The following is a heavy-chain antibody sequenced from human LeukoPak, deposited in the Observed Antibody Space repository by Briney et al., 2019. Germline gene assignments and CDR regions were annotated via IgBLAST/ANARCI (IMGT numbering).Heavy chain of an antibody. Sequence: GGSLRLSCAASGFTFRSYSMNWVRQAPGKGLEWVSFISSSSSYIYYADSVKGRFTISRDNSKNTLYLQMNSLRAEDTAVYYCARDASYGDYAFDYWGQGTLVTVSS. V-gene: IGHV3-21*04. CDR2: ISSSSSYI. D-gene: IGHD4-17*01. CDR3: ARDASYGDYAFDY. CDR1: GFTFRSYS. J-gene: IGHJ4*02.